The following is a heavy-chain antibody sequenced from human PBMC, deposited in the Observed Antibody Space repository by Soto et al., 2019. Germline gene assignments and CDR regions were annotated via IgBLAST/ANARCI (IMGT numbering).Heavy chain of an antibody. CDR3: ASTGEDYDSSGYSHSGF. D-gene: IGHD3-22*01. CDR1: GFTFSSYA. Sequence: GVSLRLSCSASGFTFSSYAMSWVRQAPGKGLEWVSAISGSGGSTYYANSVKGRFTISRDNSKNTLYLQMNSLRAEDTAVDYCASTGEDYDSSGYSHSGFWGKGSRVTV. J-gene: IGHJ4*02. CDR2: ISGSGGST. V-gene: IGHV3-23*01.